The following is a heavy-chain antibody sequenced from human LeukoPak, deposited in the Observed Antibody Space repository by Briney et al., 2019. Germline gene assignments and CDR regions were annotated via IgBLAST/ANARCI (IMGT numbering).Heavy chain of an antibody. J-gene: IGHJ4*02. D-gene: IGHD2-15*01. Sequence: GGTLRLSCAASGFTFGSYGMSWVRQAPGKGLEWVSAISGSGGSTYYADSVKGRFTISRDNSKNTLYLQMNSLRAEDTAVYYCAKDRSVEGISDYWGQGTLVTVSS. CDR1: GFTFGSYG. V-gene: IGHV3-23*01. CDR2: ISGSGGST. CDR3: AKDRSVEGISDY.